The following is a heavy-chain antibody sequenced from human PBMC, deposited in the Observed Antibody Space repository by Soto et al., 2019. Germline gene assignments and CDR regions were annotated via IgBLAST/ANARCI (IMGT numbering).Heavy chain of an antibody. CDR2: INHSGST. Sequence: PSETLSLTCTVSGGSISSYYWTWIRQPPGTGLEWIGEINHSGSTNYNPSLKSRVTVSVDTSKNQFSLKLSSVTAADTAVYYCARHPSDFWFDPWGQGTLVTVS. CDR1: GGSISSYY. V-gene: IGHV4-34*01. D-gene: IGHD2-21*02. J-gene: IGHJ5*02. CDR3: ARHPSDFWFDP.